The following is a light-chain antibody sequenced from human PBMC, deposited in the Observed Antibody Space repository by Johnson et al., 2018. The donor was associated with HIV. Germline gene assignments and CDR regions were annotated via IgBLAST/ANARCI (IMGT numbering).Light chain of an antibody. CDR2: DNT. CDR1: SSNIGNNY. Sequence: QSVLTQPPSVSAAPGQKVTISCSGSSSNIGNNYVSWYQQVPGTAPKLLIYDNTQRPSGISDRFSGSKSGTSATLGITGLQTGDEADYFCGTWDNSQRTAFFGTGTKVTVL. V-gene: IGLV1-51*01. J-gene: IGLJ1*01. CDR3: GTWDNSQRTAF.